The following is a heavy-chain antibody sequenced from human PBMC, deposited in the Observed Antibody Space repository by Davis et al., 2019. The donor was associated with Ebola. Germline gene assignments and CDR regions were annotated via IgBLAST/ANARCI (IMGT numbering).Heavy chain of an antibody. Sequence: ASVKVSCKASGYRFTSYYMHWVRQAPGQGLEWMGIINPITGGTSYAQNFQVRVNMTRDTSTSTVYMELSSLRSEDTAMYYCVREGGRYYDSSGYVFDIWGQGTMVKVSS. CDR3: VREGGRYYDSSGYVFDI. CDR2: INPITGGT. CDR1: GYRFTSYY. D-gene: IGHD3-22*01. V-gene: IGHV1-46*01. J-gene: IGHJ3*02.